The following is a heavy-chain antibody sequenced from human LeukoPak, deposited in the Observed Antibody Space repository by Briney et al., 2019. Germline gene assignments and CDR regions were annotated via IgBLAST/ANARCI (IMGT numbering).Heavy chain of an antibody. D-gene: IGHD1-7*01. Sequence: PSETLSLTCAVYGGSFSGYYWSWIRQPPGKGLEWIGEINHSGSTNYNPSLKSRVTISVDTSKNQFSLKLSSVTAADTAVYYCARGGKAGTTMDKVHWFDPWGQGTLVTVSS. J-gene: IGHJ5*02. CDR3: ARGGKAGTTMDKVHWFDP. CDR2: INHSGST. CDR1: GGSFSGYY. V-gene: IGHV4-34*01.